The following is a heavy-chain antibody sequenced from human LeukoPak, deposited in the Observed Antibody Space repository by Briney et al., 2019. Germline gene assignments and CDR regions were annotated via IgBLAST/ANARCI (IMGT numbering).Heavy chain of an antibody. CDR1: GFTFSSYE. D-gene: IGHD3-9*01. CDR3: ARVGADILTGDTDY. J-gene: IGHJ4*02. V-gene: IGHV3-48*03. CDR2: ISSSGTTI. Sequence: GGSLRLSCAASGFTFSSYEMNWVRQAPGKGLEWVSYISSSGTTIYYADSVKGRFAISRDNAKNSLYLQVNSLRAEDTALYYCARVGADILTGDTDYWGQGTLVTVSS.